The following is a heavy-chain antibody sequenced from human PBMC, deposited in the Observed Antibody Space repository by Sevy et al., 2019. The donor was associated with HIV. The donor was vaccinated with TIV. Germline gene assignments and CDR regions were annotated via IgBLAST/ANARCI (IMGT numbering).Heavy chain of an antibody. CDR2: ISVDGTNK. V-gene: IGHV3-30*03. CDR1: GFTVTNYV. CDR3: VRETGGTGSAGFFGD. D-gene: IGHD3-9*01. Sequence: GGSLRLSCAASGFTVTNYVIHWVRQAPGKGLEWVALISVDGTNKQYADSVKGRFTISRDDPKNTVYVEMTSLTVEDTALYYSVRETGGTGSAGFFGDWGQGTLVTVSS. J-gene: IGHJ4*02.